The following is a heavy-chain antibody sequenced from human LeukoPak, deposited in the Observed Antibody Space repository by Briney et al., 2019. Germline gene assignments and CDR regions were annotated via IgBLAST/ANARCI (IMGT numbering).Heavy chain of an antibody. CDR2: IYQSGST. V-gene: IGHV4-38-2*02. CDR3: ARVPGPNWFDP. J-gene: IGHJ5*02. Sequence: SETLSLTCTVSGDSIRSGYYWGWIRQPPGKGLEWIGSIYQSGSTYYNPSLKSRVTISVDTSKNQFSLKLSSVTAADTAVYYCARVPGPNWFDPWGQGTLVTVSS. CDR1: GDSIRSGYY.